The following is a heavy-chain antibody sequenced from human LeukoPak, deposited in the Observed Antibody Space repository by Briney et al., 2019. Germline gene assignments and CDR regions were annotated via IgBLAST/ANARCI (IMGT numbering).Heavy chain of an antibody. CDR1: GLTFSNYE. J-gene: IGHJ4*02. Sequence: PRGSLRLSCAASGLTFSNYEMNWVRQAPGKGLEWLSYISSSSNMIFYAESVKGRFTISRDNAKNSLYLQMNSLGAEDTAIYYCATASGGWYRYYFDSWGQGILVTVSS. CDR3: ATASGGWYRYYFDS. V-gene: IGHV3-48*03. CDR2: ISSSSNMI. D-gene: IGHD6-13*01.